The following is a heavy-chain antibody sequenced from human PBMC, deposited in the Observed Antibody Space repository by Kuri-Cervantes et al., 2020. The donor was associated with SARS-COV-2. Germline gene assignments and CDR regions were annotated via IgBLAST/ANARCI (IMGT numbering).Heavy chain of an antibody. V-gene: IGHV3-21*01. CDR3: ARGGGGSGFFDY. D-gene: IGHD6-19*01. CDR2: ISSSSSYI. CDR1: GFTFSSYS. J-gene: IGHJ4*02. Sequence: GGSLRLSCAASGFTFSSYSMNWARQAPGKGLEWVSSISSSSSYIYYADSVKGRFTISRDNAKNSLYLQMNSLRAEDTAVYYCARGGGGSGFFDYWGQGTLVTVSS.